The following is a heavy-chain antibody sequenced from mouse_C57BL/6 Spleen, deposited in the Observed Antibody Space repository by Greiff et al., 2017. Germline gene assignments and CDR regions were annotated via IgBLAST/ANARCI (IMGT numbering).Heavy chain of an antibody. D-gene: IGHD1-1*01. CDR3: ARRVKVDAMDY. CDR2: IYPGSGST. V-gene: IGHV1-55*01. Sequence: QVQLKQPGAELVKPGASVKMSCKASGYTFTSYWITWVKQRPGQGLEWIGDIYPGSGSTNYNEKFKSKATLTVDTSSSTAYMQLSSLTSEDSAVYYCARRVKVDAMDYWGQGTSVTVSS. J-gene: IGHJ4*01. CDR1: GYTFTSYW.